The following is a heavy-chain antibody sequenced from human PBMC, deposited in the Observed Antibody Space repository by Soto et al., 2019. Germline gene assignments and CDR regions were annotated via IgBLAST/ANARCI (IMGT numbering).Heavy chain of an antibody. Sequence: QLQLQESGPGLVESAQTLSLTCNVSGGSISSGGYYWTWIRPHPGKGLEWIGNIHHSGSTSYNPSLKSRVSISVDTSKYPFSLQLSSVTAADTAVYFCVRGVLSWGQGTLVTVSS. CDR1: GGSISSGGYY. J-gene: IGHJ1*01. CDR3: VRGVLS. V-gene: IGHV4-31*03. CDR2: IHHSGST. D-gene: IGHD3-10*01.